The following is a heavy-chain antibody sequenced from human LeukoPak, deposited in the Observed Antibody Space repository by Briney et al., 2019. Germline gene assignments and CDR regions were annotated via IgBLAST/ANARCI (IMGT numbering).Heavy chain of an antibody. V-gene: IGHV1-69*05. Sequence: ASVKVSCKASGGTFSIYAISWVRQAPGQGREWMGGIIPIFGTADYAQKFQGRVTITTDESTSTAYMELSSLRSEDTAVYYCARDLRGTTVTVWGQGTLVTVSS. D-gene: IGHD4-17*01. CDR3: ARDLRGTTVTV. CDR1: GGTFSIYA. J-gene: IGHJ4*02. CDR2: IIPIFGTA.